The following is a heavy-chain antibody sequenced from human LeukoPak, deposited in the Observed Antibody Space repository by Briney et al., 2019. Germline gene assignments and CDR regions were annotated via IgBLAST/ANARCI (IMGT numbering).Heavy chain of an antibody. CDR3: ASVYKYGMDV. V-gene: IGHV1-46*01. Sequence: ASVKVSCKASGYSFSICDTNWVRQAPGQGLEWMAIINPSGGSTSHAQKFQGRVTMTRDTSASTVYMELSSLRSEDTAVYYCASVYKYGMDVWGQGTTVTVSS. J-gene: IGHJ6*02. CDR1: GYSFSICD. CDR2: INPSGGST.